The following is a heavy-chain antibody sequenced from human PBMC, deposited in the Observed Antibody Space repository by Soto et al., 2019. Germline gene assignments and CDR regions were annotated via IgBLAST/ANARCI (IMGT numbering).Heavy chain of an antibody. D-gene: IGHD6-13*01. V-gene: IGHV1-18*01. CDR2: ISAYNGNT. CDR3: ARDLSWAEQLEGELFDY. J-gene: IGHJ4*02. CDR1: GYTFTSYG. Sequence: QVQLVQSGAEVKKPGASVKVSCKASGYTFTSYGISWVRQAPGQGLEWMGWISAYNGNTNYAQKFQGRVTMTTDTSTSTAYMELRSLRSDDTAVYYCARDLSWAEQLEGELFDYWGQGTLVTVSS.